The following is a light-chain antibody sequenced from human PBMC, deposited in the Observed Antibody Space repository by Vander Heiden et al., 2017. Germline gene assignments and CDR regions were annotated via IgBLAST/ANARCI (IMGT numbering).Light chain of an antibody. CDR3: AAWDDRHVV. CDR1: STNIGSNS. CDR2: SNN. V-gene: IGLV1-44*01. J-gene: IGLJ2*01. Sequence: QSVLTQPPSASGTPGQRVTISCSCSSTNIGSNSVNWYQQLPGTAPKLLIYSNNQRPSGVPDRFSGSKSGTSASLAISGLQSEDEADYYCAAWDDRHVVFGGGTKLTVL.